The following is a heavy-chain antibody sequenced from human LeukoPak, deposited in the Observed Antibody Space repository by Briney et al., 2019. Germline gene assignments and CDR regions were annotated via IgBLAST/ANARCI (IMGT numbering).Heavy chain of an antibody. Sequence: PSETLSLTCVVSSGSINNQYWTWLRQPPGKGLEWIGYIYDTGNTNYNPSLKGRVNISIDTSKNQFSLKLTSVTAADTAVYYCARDQVGYGLDYWGQGTLVTVSS. CDR2: IYDTGNT. J-gene: IGHJ4*02. CDR3: ARDQVGYGLDY. D-gene: IGHD5-18*01. V-gene: IGHV4-59*11. CDR1: SGSINNQY.